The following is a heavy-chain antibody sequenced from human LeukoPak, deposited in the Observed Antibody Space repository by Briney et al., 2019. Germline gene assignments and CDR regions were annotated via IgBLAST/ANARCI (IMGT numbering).Heavy chain of an antibody. Sequence: GESLKISCKGSRYSFTSYWIGWVRQMPGKGLEWMGIIYPGDSDTRYSPSFQGQVTISADKSISTAYLQWSSLKASDTAMYYCATNYYGSGSYSDPFDYWGQGTLVTVSS. V-gene: IGHV5-51*01. CDR2: IYPGDSDT. CDR1: RYSFTSYW. D-gene: IGHD3-10*01. CDR3: ATNYYGSGSYSDPFDY. J-gene: IGHJ4*02.